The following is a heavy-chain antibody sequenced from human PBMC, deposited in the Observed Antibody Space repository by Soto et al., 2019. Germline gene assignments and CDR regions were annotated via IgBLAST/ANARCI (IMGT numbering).Heavy chain of an antibody. CDR2: IYYSGST. D-gene: IGHD3-16*01. V-gene: IGHV4-59*01. J-gene: IGHJ4*02. CDR3: ARDRAWGTFDY. CDR1: GGSISSYY. Sequence: QVQLQESGPGLVKPSETLSLTCTVSGGSISSYYWSWIRQPPGKGLEWIGYIYYSGSTIYNPSLKSRVTISVDTSKNQFSLKLTSVTAADTAVYYCARDRAWGTFDYWGQGTPVTVSS.